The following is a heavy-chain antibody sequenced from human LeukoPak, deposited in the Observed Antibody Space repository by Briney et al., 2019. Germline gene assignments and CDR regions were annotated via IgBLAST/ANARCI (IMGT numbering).Heavy chain of an antibody. J-gene: IGHJ4*02. CDR1: GGSISSGDYY. D-gene: IGHD6-13*01. V-gene: IGHV4-30-4*01. CDR2: IYYSGST. Sequence: PSETLSFTCTVSGGSISSGDYYWSWIRQPPGKGLEWIGYIYYSGSTYYNPSLKSRVTISVDTSKNQFSLKLSSVTAADTAVYYCARESVAAADIDYWGQGTLVTVSS. CDR3: ARESVAAADIDY.